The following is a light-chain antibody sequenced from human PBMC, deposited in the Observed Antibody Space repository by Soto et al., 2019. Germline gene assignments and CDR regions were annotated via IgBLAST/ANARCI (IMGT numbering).Light chain of an antibody. CDR3: QQSYVSPHT. Sequence: DIQMTQSPSSLSASVGDRVTVTCRASQSIRNYLNWYQQKPGKAPKLLIYAASSLKSGVPSRFSGSGSGTYFTLTIISLQPEDFAAYYCQQSYVSPHTFGQGTKLQ. CDR2: AAS. V-gene: IGKV1-39*01. J-gene: IGKJ2*01. CDR1: QSIRNY.